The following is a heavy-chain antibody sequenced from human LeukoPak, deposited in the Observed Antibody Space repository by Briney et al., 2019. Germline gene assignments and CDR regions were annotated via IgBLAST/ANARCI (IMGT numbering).Heavy chain of an antibody. CDR3: ARAYDPSGSHYYYFMDV. J-gene: IGHJ6*03. CDR1: GFPFNSYV. V-gene: IGHV3-48*01. D-gene: IGHD3-22*01. Sequence: TGGSLRLSCVASGFPFNSYVVNWVRQVPGKGLEWVYSIISGSDTVYYADSVRGRFTISRDNAKNSLSLQMNSLRAEDTAVYFCARAYDPSGSHYYYFMDVWGKGTTVTASS. CDR2: IISGSDTV.